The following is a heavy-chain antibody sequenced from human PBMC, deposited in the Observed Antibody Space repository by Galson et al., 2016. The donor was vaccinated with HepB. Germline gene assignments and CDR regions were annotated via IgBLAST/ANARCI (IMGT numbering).Heavy chain of an antibody. CDR2: TWFDGNYK. Sequence: SLRLSCAASGFNFISYGMHWVRQAPGKGLEWVAVTWFDGNYKDYAESVKDRITVSRDNTKNTLSLQLDSLRAEDTAVYHCARSREYFGSGSYLDYWGQGTLVIVSS. CDR3: ARSREYFGSGSYLDY. V-gene: IGHV3-33*01. J-gene: IGHJ4*02. CDR1: GFNFISYG. D-gene: IGHD3-10*01.